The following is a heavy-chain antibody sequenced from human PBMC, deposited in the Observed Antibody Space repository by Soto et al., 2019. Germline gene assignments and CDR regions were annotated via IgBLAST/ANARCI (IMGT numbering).Heavy chain of an antibody. V-gene: IGHV3-15*07. D-gene: IGHD3-3*01. J-gene: IGHJ4*02. CDR2: VKSKADGGTA. CDR1: GFSITNTW. Sequence: EVQLVVSGGGLVQPGGSLRLSCAASGFSITNTWMHWVRQAPGMGLEWVGRVKSKADGGTADYAAPVKGRFTVSRDDSKNTQYLQMNSLKMEDTAVYYCTSYPDFWGGHTPLWGQGTLVTVSS. CDR3: TSYPDFWGGHTPL.